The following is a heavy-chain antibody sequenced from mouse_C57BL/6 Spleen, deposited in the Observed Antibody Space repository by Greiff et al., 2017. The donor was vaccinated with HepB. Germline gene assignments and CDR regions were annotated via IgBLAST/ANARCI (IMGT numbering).Heavy chain of an antibody. CDR3: ARAYYGARDY. CDR2: IYPGDGDT. CDR1: GYAFSSSW. V-gene: IGHV1-82*01. J-gene: IGHJ4*01. Sequence: QVQLKESGPELVKPGASVKLSCKASGYAFSSSWMNWVKQRPGKGLEWIGRIYPGDGDTNYNGKFKGKATLTADKSSSTAYMKLSSLTAEDSAVYCCARAYYGARDYWGKGTSVTVSS. D-gene: IGHD2-10*01.